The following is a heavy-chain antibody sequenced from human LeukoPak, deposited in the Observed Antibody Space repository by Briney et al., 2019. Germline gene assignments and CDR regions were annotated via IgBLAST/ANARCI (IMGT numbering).Heavy chain of an antibody. CDR3: ARGRDGSGYQPLNY. D-gene: IGHD3-22*01. Sequence: PSETLSLTCTVSGGSVNSGSYYWSWIRQPPGKGLEWIGYIYYSGSTNYNPSLKSRVTISVDTSKKHFSLKLSSVSAADTAVYYCARGRDGSGYQPLNYWGQGTLVTVSS. V-gene: IGHV4-61*01. J-gene: IGHJ4*02. CDR2: IYYSGST. CDR1: GGSVNSGSYY.